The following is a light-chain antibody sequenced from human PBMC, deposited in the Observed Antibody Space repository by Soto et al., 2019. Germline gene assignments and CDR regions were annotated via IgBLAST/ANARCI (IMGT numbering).Light chain of an antibody. CDR2: KAS. CDR3: QQYNSFPT. V-gene: IGKV1-5*03. Sequence: DIQMTQSPSTLSASVGDRVTITCRASQSISSWLAWYQQKPGKAPKLLIYKASSLESGVQSRLSGSGSGTEFTLTISTLQPDEFATYYCQQYNSFPTFGQGTKVEIK. CDR1: QSISSW. J-gene: IGKJ1*01.